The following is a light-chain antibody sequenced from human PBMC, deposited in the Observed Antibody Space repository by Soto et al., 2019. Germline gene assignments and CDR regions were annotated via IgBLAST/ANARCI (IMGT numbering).Light chain of an antibody. CDR3: QQYNTMAT. Sequence: DIQMTQSPSTLSASVGDRVSITCRASQSISSWVAWYQQKPGKAPKLLISKASSLESGVPSRFSGSGSGTEFTLTITSLQPDDFATYCCQQYNTMATFGQGTKVEIK. CDR2: KAS. J-gene: IGKJ1*01. CDR1: QSISSW. V-gene: IGKV1-5*03.